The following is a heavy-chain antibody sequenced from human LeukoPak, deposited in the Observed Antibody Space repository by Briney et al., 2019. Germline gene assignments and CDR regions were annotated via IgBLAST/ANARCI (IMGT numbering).Heavy chain of an antibody. CDR2: IYYSGST. CDR1: GGSISSSSYH. D-gene: IGHD6-13*01. V-gene: IGHV4-39*07. J-gene: IGHJ4*02. Sequence: SETLSLTCTVSGGSISSSSYHWGWIRQPPGKGLEWIGTIYYSGSTYYSPSLKSRVTISVDRSKNQFSLKLSSVTAADTAVYYCARSYSSSWYFYFDYWGQGTLVTVSS. CDR3: ARSYSSSWYFYFDY.